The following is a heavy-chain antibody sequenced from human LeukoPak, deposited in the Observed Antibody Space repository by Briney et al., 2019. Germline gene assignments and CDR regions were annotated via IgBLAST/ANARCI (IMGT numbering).Heavy chain of an antibody. Sequence: GGSLRLSCSASGFPFSSYAMHWVRQAPGKGLEYVSAISDSGGSTYYADSVKGRFTISRDNSKNTLYLQMSSLGAEDTGVYFCWRVYSFGPCGMDVWGQGTTVTVSS. CDR1: GFPFSSYA. CDR2: ISDSGGST. D-gene: IGHD6-13*01. CDR3: WRVYSFGPCGMDV. J-gene: IGHJ6*02. V-gene: IGHV3-64D*09.